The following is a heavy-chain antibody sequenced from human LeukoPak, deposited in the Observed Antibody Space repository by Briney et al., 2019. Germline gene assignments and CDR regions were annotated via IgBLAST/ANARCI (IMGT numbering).Heavy chain of an antibody. V-gene: IGHV3-9*01. J-gene: IGHJ4*02. Sequence: GGSLRLSCAASGFTFDDYAMHWVRQAPGKGLERVSGISWNSGSIGYADSVKGRFTISRDNAKNSLYLQMNSLRAEDTALYYCAKDRYEYAMAKIVDYWGQGTLVTVSS. D-gene: IGHD5-24*01. CDR2: ISWNSGSI. CDR3: AKDRYEYAMAKIVDY. CDR1: GFTFDDYA.